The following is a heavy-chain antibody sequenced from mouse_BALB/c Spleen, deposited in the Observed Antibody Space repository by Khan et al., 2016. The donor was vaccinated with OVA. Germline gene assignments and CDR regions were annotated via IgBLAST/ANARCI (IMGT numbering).Heavy chain of an antibody. J-gene: IGHJ3*01. D-gene: IGHD2-1*01. CDR1: GYTFTSYY. CDR3: ARSGYGNPFAY. Sequence: QVQLQQPGAELVKPGASVKISCKASGYTFTSYYMYWVKQRPGQGIEWIGGINPSNGGAHFNEKFKNKATLTVDKSSRTTYMQLSSLTSEDSAVYYCARSGYGNPFAYWGQGTLVTVSA. V-gene: IGHV1S81*02. CDR2: INPSNGGA.